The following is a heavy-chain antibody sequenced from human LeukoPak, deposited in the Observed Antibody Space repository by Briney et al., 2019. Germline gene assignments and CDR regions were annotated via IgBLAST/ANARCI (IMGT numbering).Heavy chain of an antibody. CDR3: AKPHSAAAGTP. D-gene: IGHD6-13*01. CDR2: ISDDGSNK. J-gene: IGHJ5*02. V-gene: IGHV3-30-3*01. CDR1: GFTFSSYA. Sequence: GGSLRLSCAASGFTFSSYAMRWVRQAPGKGLEWVAVISDDGSNKYYADSVKGRFTISRDNSKNTLYLQMNSLRAEDTAVYYCAKPHSAAAGTPWGQGTLVTVSS.